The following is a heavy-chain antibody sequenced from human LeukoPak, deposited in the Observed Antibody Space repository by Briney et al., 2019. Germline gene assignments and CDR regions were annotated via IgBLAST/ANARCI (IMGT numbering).Heavy chain of an antibody. V-gene: IGHV3-74*01. J-gene: IGHJ4*02. CDR2: INTDGSST. CDR1: GFTFSSYW. CDR3: ARGPYGSGSYHYFDY. D-gene: IGHD3-10*01. Sequence: GGSLRLSCAASGFTFSSYWMHWVRQAPGKGLVWVSLINTDGSSTTYADSVKGRFTISRDNAKNTLYLQMNSLRAEVTAVYYCARGPYGSGSYHYFDYWGQGTLVTVSS.